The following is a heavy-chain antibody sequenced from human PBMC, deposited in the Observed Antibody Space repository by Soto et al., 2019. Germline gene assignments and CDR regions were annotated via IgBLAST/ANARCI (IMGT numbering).Heavy chain of an antibody. Sequence: QVQLVQSGAEVKKPGASVKVSCKASGYTFTSHAMHWVRQAPGQRLEWMGWINTGNGDTKYSQKFQGRVTITRDTSASTAYMELSSLRSEDTAVYYCARETGYNSIWYYDYWGQGTLVTVSS. J-gene: IGHJ4*02. CDR3: ARETGYNSIWYYDY. D-gene: IGHD6-19*01. CDR2: INTGNGDT. V-gene: IGHV1-3*04. CDR1: GYTFTSHA.